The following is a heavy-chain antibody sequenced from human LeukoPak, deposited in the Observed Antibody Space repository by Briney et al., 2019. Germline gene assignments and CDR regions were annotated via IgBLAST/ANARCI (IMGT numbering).Heavy chain of an antibody. Sequence: GGSLRLSCAASGFTFSGYWMTWVRQAPGKGLEWVANIKQDGSEKFYLDSVKGRFTVSRDNGKTSVYLQMNSLRVEDTAVYYCATDLGGYSWAWGYWGQGAQVTVFS. CDR1: GFTFSGYW. CDR3: ATDLGGYSWAWGY. V-gene: IGHV3-7*01. D-gene: IGHD5-12*01. J-gene: IGHJ4*02. CDR2: IKQDGSEK.